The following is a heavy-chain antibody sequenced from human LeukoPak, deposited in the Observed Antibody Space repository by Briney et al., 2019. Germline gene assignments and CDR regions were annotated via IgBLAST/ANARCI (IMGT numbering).Heavy chain of an antibody. CDR3: ARVGSGGAWFDF. CDR1: SGSLTGYY. V-gene: IGHV4-59*01. D-gene: IGHD6-19*01. J-gene: IGHJ4*02. CDR2: VYATGTT. Sequence: ETLSLTCTVPSGSLTGYYWSWIRQPPGKGLEWIAYVYATGTTNYNPSLKTRATISMDTSKNQLSLTLTSVTAADTAVYYCARVGSGGAWFDFWGQGTLVSVSS.